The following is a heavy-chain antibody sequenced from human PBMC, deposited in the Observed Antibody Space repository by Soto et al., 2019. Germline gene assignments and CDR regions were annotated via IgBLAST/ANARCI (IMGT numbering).Heavy chain of an antibody. Sequence: PGESLKISCTASGYEFSRYWIGWVRQMPGKGLEWMGIIYPGDSEASYGPSFQGQVTFSVDKSINTAYVQWSSLKASDTAMYYCASLSYTYGYTYFDYWGQGTQVTVSS. CDR2: IYPGDSEA. CDR3: ASLSYTYGYTYFDY. V-gene: IGHV5-51*03. D-gene: IGHD5-18*01. CDR1: GYEFSRYW. J-gene: IGHJ4*02.